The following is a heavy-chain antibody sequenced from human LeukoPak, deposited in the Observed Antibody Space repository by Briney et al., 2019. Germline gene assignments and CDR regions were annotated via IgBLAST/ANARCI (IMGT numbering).Heavy chain of an antibody. CDR2: IRYDGSNK. D-gene: IGHD6-13*01. J-gene: IGHJ5*02. Sequence: GGSLRLSCAASGFTFSSYGMHWVRQAPGKGLEWVAFIRYDGSNKYYADSVKGRFTISRDISKNTLYLQMNSLRAEDTAVYYCARVRIAAAGTFDPWGQGTLVTVSS. CDR1: GFTFSSYG. CDR3: ARVRIAAAGTFDP. V-gene: IGHV3-30*02.